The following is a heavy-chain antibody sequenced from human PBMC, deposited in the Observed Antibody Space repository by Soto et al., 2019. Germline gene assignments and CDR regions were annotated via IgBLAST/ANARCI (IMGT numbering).Heavy chain of an antibody. CDR1: VDSINGYY. V-gene: IGHV4-4*07. D-gene: IGHD4-17*01. J-gene: IGHJ4*02. CDR2: IYTSGTT. Sequence: ETLSLTCTVSVDSINGYYWTWIRQPAGKGLEWIGRIYTSGTTSYSPSLKSRVTMSLDTSKNHFSLRLTSVTAADTAVYYCARDTVGISSPGVYWGRGTLVTVSS. CDR3: ARDTVGISSPGVY.